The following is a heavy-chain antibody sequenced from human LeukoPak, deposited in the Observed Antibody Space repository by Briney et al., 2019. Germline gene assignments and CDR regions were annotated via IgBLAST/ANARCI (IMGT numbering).Heavy chain of an antibody. J-gene: IGHJ4*02. CDR2: IKQDGSEK. CDR3: ATTGYSSSWYYFDF. D-gene: IGHD6-13*01. V-gene: IGHV3-7*01. CDR1: GFTFSSYW. Sequence: PGGSLRLSCAASGFTFSSYWMSWVRQAPGKGLEWVANIKQDGSEKYYVDSVKGRFTISRDNAKNSLYLQMNSLRAADTAVYYCATTGYSSSWYYFDFWGQGTLVTVSS.